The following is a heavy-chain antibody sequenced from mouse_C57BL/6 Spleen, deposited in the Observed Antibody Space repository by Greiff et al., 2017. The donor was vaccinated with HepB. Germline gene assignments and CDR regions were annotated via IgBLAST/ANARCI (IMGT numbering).Heavy chain of an antibody. D-gene: IGHD1-1*01. CDR2: INPSTGGT. V-gene: IGHV1-42*01. Sequence: EVQLQQSGPELVKPGASVKISCKASGYSFTGYYMNWVKQSPEKSLEWIGEINPSTGGTTYNQKFKAKATLTVDKSSSTAYMQLKSLTSEDSAVYYCARRGPTVKGWYFDVWGTGTTVTVSS. CDR3: ARRGPTVKGWYFDV. CDR1: GYSFTGYY. J-gene: IGHJ1*03.